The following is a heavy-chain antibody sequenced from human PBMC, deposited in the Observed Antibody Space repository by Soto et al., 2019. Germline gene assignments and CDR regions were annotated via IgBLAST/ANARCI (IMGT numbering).Heavy chain of an antibody. CDR3: ATPMVRGVITPRYYYGMDV. J-gene: IGHJ6*02. Sequence: GGSLRLSCAASGFTFSDYYMSWIRQAPGKGLEWVSYISSSGSTIYYADSVKGRFTISRDNAKNSLYLQMNSLRAEDTAVYYCATPMVRGVITPRYYYGMDVWGQGTTVTVSS. CDR1: GFTFSDYY. D-gene: IGHD3-10*01. V-gene: IGHV3-11*01. CDR2: ISSSGSTI.